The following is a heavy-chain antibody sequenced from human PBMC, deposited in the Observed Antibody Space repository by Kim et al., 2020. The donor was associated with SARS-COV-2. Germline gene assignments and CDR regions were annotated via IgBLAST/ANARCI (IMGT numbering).Heavy chain of an antibody. V-gene: IGHV3-23*01. J-gene: IGHJ3*02. Sequence: GGSLRLSCAASGFTFSSYAMSWVRQAPGKGLEWVSAISGSGGSTYYADSVKGRFTISRDNSKNTLYLQMNSLRAEDTAVYYCAKDPEAYYYDSSGPHAFDIWGQGTMVTVSS. CDR2: ISGSGGST. D-gene: IGHD3-22*01. CDR1: GFTFSSYA. CDR3: AKDPEAYYYDSSGPHAFDI.